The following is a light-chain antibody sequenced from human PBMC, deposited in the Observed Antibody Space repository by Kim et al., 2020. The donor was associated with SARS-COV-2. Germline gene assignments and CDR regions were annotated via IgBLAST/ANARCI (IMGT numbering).Light chain of an antibody. J-gene: IGLJ1*01. V-gene: IGLV2-14*03. CDR1: STDVGDYDF. Sequence: QSALTQPASVSGSPGQSIAISCTGTSTDVGDYDFVSWYQQHPGKAPKLMIFDVRHRPSRVSNRFSGTKYGNTAYLTISGLQAEDEADYYCSSFRSSSNYVFGTGTKVTVL. CDR2: DVR. CDR3: SSFRSSSNYV.